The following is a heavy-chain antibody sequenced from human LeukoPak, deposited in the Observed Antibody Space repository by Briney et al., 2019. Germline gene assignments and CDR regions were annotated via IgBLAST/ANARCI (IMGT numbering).Heavy chain of an antibody. V-gene: IGHV3-7*01. J-gene: IGHJ6*03. CDR1: GFTFSSYW. CDR3: ARDLCYCCYMDV. CDR2: IKQDGSEI. Sequence: GGSLRLSCAASGFTFSSYWMSWVRQAPGKGLEWVANIKQDGSEIYSVDSVKGRFTISGDNAKNSLYLQMNSLRAEDTAVYYCARDLCYCCYMDVWGKGTTVTVSS.